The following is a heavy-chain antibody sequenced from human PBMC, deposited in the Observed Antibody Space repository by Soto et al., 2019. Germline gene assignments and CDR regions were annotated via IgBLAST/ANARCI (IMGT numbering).Heavy chain of an antibody. V-gene: IGHV3-30*18. J-gene: IGHJ4*02. CDR1: GFTFSSYG. CDR2: ISYDGSNK. Sequence: QVQLVESGGGVVQPGRSLRLSCAASGFTFSSYGMHWVRQAPGKGLEWVAVISYDGSNKYYADSVKGRFTISRDNSKNTLYLQMNSLRDEDTAVYYCAKSKITMVRGVPDYWGQGTLVTVSS. CDR3: AKSKITMVRGVPDY. D-gene: IGHD3-10*01.